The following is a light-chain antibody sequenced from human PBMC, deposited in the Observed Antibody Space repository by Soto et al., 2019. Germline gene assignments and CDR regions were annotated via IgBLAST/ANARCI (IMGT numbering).Light chain of an antibody. V-gene: IGLV1-40*01. CDR2: GNS. CDR3: QSYDSSLSGSV. Sequence: QSVLTQPPSVSGAPGQRVTISCTGSSSSIGAGYDVDWYQQLPGTAPKLLIYGNSNRPSGVPDRFSGSKSGTSASLAITGLQTEEDADYYCQSYDSSLSGSVFGGGTKVTVL. CDR1: SSSIGAGYD. J-gene: IGLJ2*01.